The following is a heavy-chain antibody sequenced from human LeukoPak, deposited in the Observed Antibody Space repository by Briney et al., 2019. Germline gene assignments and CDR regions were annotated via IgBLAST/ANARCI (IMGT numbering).Heavy chain of an antibody. V-gene: IGHV3-21*01. CDR1: GFTFKNYA. CDR3: ASLASGWFDQNFDY. CDR2: ISSSSSYI. Sequence: GGSLRLSCTASGFTFKNYAMSWVRQAPGKGLEWVSSISSSSSYIYYADSVKGRFTISRDNAKNSLYLQMNSLRAEDTAVYYCASLASGWFDQNFDYWGQGTLVTVSS. J-gene: IGHJ4*02. D-gene: IGHD3-10*01.